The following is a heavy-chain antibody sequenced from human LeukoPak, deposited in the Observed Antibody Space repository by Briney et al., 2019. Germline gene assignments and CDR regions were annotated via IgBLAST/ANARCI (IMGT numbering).Heavy chain of an antibody. Sequence: SETLSLTCTVSGGSISSGDYYWSWIRQPPGKGLEWIGYIYYSGSTNYNPSLKSRVTISVDTSKNQFSLKLSSVTAADTAVYYCARRGPYDSSGYHVAFDIWGQGTMVTVSS. CDR3: ARRGPYDSSGYHVAFDI. J-gene: IGHJ3*02. D-gene: IGHD3-22*01. CDR1: GGSISSGDYY. CDR2: IYYSGST. V-gene: IGHV4-61*08.